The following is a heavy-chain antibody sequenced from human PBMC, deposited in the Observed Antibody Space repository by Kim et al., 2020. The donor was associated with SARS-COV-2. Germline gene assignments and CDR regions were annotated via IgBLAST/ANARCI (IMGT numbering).Heavy chain of an antibody. V-gene: IGHV1-69*13. CDR3: ARDQSAAAGTRDAFDI. CDR1: GGTFSSYA. Sequence: SVKVSCKASGGTFSSYAISWVRQAPGQGLEWMGGIIPIFGTANYAQKFQGRVTITADESTSTAYMELSSLRSEDTAVYYCARDQSAAAGTRDAFDIWGQGTMVTVSS. D-gene: IGHD6-13*01. CDR2: IIPIFGTA. J-gene: IGHJ3*02.